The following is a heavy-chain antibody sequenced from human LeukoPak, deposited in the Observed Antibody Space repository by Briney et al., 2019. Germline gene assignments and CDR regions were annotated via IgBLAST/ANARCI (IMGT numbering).Heavy chain of an antibody. J-gene: IGHJ4*02. D-gene: IGHD3-22*01. CDR2: IYYSGDT. CDR3: ARDPSGYFNY. V-gene: IGHV4-39*07. CDR1: GGSISGSSYY. Sequence: PSETLSLTCTVSGGSISGSSYYWGWIRQPPGKGLEWIGSIYYSGDTNYNPSLKGRVTISVDTSKNQVSLKLSSVTAADTAVYYCARDPSGYFNYWGQGTLVTVSS.